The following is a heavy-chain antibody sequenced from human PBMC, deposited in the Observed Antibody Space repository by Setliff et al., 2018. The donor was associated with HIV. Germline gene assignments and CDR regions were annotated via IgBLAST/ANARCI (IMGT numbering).Heavy chain of an antibody. CDR3: ARLVRGWYFDL. CDR2: IYHTGST. CDR1: GGSITSNW. Sequence: NPSETLSLTCVVSGGSITSNWWTWVRQPPGKGLEWIGEIYHTGSTNQNPSLKSRVTILIDKSKNQFSLTLTSVTAADTAVYYCARLVRGWYFDLWGRGTLVTVSS. J-gene: IGHJ2*01. D-gene: IGHD3-22*01. V-gene: IGHV4-4*02.